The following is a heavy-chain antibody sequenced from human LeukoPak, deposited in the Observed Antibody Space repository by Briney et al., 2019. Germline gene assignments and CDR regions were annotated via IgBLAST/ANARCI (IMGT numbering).Heavy chain of an antibody. Sequence: SETLSLTCAVYGGSFSGYYWSWIRQPPGKGLEWIGEINHSGSTNYNPSLKSRVTISVDTSKNQFSLKLSSVTAADTAVYYCARHPSTDWSLVDYWGQGTLVTVSS. V-gene: IGHV4-34*01. CDR2: INHSGST. J-gene: IGHJ4*02. D-gene: IGHD3/OR15-3a*01. CDR1: GGSFSGYY. CDR3: ARHPSTDWSLVDY.